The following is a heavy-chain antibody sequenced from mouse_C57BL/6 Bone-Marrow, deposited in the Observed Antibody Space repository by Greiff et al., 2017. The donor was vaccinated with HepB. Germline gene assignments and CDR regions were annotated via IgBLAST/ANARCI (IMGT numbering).Heavy chain of an antibody. V-gene: IGHV1-69*01. D-gene: IGHD1-1*01. J-gene: IGHJ2*01. CDR3: ARRRIYYGSSLDY. Sequence: QVQLQQPGAELVMPGASVKLSCKASGYTFTSYWMHWVKQRPGQGLEWIGEIDPSDSYTNYNQKFKGKSTLTVDKSSSTAYMQLSSLTSEDSAVYYCARRRIYYGSSLDYWGQGTTLTVSS. CDR2: IDPSDSYT. CDR1: GYTFTSYW.